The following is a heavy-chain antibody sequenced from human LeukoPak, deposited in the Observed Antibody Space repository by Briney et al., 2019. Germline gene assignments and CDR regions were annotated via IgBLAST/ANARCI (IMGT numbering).Heavy chain of an antibody. V-gene: IGHV3-48*04. J-gene: IGHJ3*02. CDR2: IRNSGNTI. CDR3: ARARDILTAEDAFDI. Sequence: GGSLRLSCAVSGFTLSSYNMNWVRQAPGKGLEWVSYIRNSGNTIYYADSVKGRFTISRDNAKNSLYLQMNSLRAEDTAVYYCARARDILTAEDAFDIWGQGTMVTVSS. CDR1: GFTLSSYN. D-gene: IGHD3-9*01.